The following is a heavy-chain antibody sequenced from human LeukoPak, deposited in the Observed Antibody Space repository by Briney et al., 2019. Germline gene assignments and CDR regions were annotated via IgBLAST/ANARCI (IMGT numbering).Heavy chain of an antibody. D-gene: IGHD1-26*01. CDR1: GFTFRNYG. CDR3: ARDRDLGFDY. CDR2: ISYDGSDK. V-gene: IGHV3-30*03. J-gene: IGHJ4*02. Sequence: PGGSLRLSCAASGFTFRNYGVQWVRQTPGKGLEWVTLISYDGSDKYYADSVKGRFSISRDNSKNTLYLQMNSLRAEDTAVYYCARDRDLGFDYWGQGTLVTVSS.